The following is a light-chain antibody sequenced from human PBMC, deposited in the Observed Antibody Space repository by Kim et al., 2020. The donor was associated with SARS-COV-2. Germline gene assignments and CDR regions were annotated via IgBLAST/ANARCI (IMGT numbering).Light chain of an antibody. CDR1: SSDVGGYKS. CDR3: GSYTSSSTSCV. CDR2: DVS. Sequence: QSITISCTETSSDVGGYKSVAWYQQHPGKAPKLMIYDVSDRPSGVSTRFSGSKSGNTASLTISGLQAEDEADYYCGSYTSSSTSCVFGSGTKVTVL. V-gene: IGLV2-14*03. J-gene: IGLJ1*01.